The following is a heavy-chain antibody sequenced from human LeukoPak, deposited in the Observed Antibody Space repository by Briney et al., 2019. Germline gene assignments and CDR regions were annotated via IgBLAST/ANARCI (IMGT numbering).Heavy chain of an antibody. CDR2: ISSSSSYI. J-gene: IGHJ4*02. D-gene: IGHD4-23*01. V-gene: IGHV3-21*04. Sequence: GGSLRLSCAASGFTFSSYSMNWVRQAPGKGLEWVSSISSSSSYIYYADSVKGRFTISRDNAKNSLYLQMNSLRAEDTAVYYCARDWVVNAYYFDYWGQGTLVTVSS. CDR3: ARDWVVNAYYFDY. CDR1: GFTFSSYS.